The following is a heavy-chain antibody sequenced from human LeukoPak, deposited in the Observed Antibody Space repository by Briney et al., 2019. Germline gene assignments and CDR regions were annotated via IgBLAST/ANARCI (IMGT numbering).Heavy chain of an antibody. Sequence: ASVKVSCKASGYTFTSYYMHWVRQAPGQGLEWMGIINPSGGSTSYAQKFQGRVTMTRDTSTSTVYMELSSLRSDDTAVYYCARDWFGELCPDYWGQGTLVTVSS. CDR2: INPSGGST. CDR3: ARDWFGELCPDY. J-gene: IGHJ4*02. V-gene: IGHV1-46*01. CDR1: GYTFTSYY. D-gene: IGHD3-10*01.